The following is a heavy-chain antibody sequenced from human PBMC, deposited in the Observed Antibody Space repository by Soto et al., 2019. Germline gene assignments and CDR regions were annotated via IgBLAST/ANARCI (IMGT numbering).Heavy chain of an antibody. J-gene: IGHJ5*02. V-gene: IGHV4-31*03. Sequence: QVQLQESGPGLVRPSQTLSLTCTVSNGSIDNTVFFWNWIRQHPGRGLEWIGYISYSGKTFYNPSLQSRVSMSLDTYTNQFSLKLSSVTAADTAVYFCARHLSGDYPNANWFDPWGQGTLVTVSS. CDR3: ARHLSGDYPNANWFDP. CDR2: ISYSGKT. D-gene: IGHD4-17*01. CDR1: NGSIDNTVFF.